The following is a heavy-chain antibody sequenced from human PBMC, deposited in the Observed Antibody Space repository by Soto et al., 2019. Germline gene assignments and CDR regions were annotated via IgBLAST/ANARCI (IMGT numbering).Heavy chain of an antibody. V-gene: IGHV3-23*01. CDR1: GFTFSSYA. J-gene: IGHJ6*02. Sequence: GGSLRLSCAASGFTFSSYAMSWVRQAPGKGLEWVSAISGSGGSTYYADSVKGRFTISRDNSKNTLYLQMNSLRAEDTAVYYCAKGGSTGRWPYYYGMDVWGQGTTVTVSS. CDR2: ISGSGGST. D-gene: IGHD2-2*01. CDR3: AKGGSTGRWPYYYGMDV.